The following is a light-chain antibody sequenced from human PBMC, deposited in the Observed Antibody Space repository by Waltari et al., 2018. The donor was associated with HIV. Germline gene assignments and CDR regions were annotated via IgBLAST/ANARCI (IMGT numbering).Light chain of an antibody. CDR1: QSVLYTSTNKNY. Sequence: DIVMTQSPDSLAVSLGERATINCKSSQSVLYTSTNKNYLAWYQQKSGQPPKLVIYWASTRESVVPDRFSGSGSGTNFTLTISSLQAEDVALYYCQQYYSIPRTFGQGTKVEIQ. CDR3: QQYYSIPRT. CDR2: WAS. J-gene: IGKJ1*01. V-gene: IGKV4-1*01.